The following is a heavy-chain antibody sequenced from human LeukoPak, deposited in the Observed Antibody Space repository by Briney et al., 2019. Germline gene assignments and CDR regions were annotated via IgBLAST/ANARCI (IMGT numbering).Heavy chain of an antibody. CDR1: GFTFSSYS. D-gene: IGHD2-2*02. Sequence: GGSLRLSCAASGFTFSSYSMNWVRQAPGKGLEWVSYISSSSSTIYYADSVKGRFTISRDNAKNSLYLQMNSLRAEDTAVYYCARVLTAAAINYWGQGTLATVSS. CDR2: ISSSSSTI. CDR3: ARVLTAAAINY. J-gene: IGHJ4*02. V-gene: IGHV3-48*01.